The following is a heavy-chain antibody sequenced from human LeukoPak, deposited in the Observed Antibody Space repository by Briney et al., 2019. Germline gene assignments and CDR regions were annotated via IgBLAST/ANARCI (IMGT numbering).Heavy chain of an antibody. CDR3: AKSGTGSGTYTHMDV. D-gene: IGHD1-26*01. CDR1: GFTLRTSA. J-gene: IGHJ6*03. Sequence: GGSLRLSCAASGFTLRTSAMTWVRQAPGKGLEWASGVSSSGDDTYYAASVKGRFTISRDNSKSTVYLQISSLRAEDTALYYCAKSGTGSGTYTHMDVWGRGTTVIVSS. CDR2: VSSSGDDT. V-gene: IGHV3-23*01.